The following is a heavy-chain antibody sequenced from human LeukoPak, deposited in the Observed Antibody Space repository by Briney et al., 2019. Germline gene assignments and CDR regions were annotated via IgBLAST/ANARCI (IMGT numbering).Heavy chain of an antibody. CDR2: MRDDGSEE. CDR3: ARDLWLGERGLFFFEY. CDR1: GFTLRRHW. J-gene: IGHJ4*02. V-gene: IGHV3-7*01. Sequence: GGSLRLSCAASGFTLRRHWMSWVRQAPGKGLEWVANMRDDGSEEFYVNSVKGRFTISRDNTKNSLYLQMDSLRAEDTAVYYCARDLWLGERGLFFFEYWGQGALVTVAS. D-gene: IGHD3-22*01.